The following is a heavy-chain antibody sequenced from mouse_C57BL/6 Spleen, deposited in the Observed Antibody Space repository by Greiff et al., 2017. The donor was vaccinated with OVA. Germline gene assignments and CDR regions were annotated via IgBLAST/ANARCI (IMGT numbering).Heavy chain of an antibody. CDR3: ARGTTVVDHCYFDV. Sequence: QVQLQQPGAELVMPGASVKLSCKASGYTFTSYWMHWVKQRPGQGLEWIGEIDPSDSYTNYNQKFKGKSTLTVDQSSSTAYMELSSLTSEDSAVYYCARGTTVVDHCYFDVWGTGTTVTVSS. D-gene: IGHD1-1*01. CDR2: IDPSDSYT. J-gene: IGHJ1*03. CDR1: GYTFTSYW. V-gene: IGHV1-69*01.